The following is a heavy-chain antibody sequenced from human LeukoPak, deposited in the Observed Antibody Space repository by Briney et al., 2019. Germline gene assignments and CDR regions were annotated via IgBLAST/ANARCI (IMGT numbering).Heavy chain of an antibody. J-gene: IGHJ6*03. CDR3: ARLTTPPFGYYYYYMDV. CDR2: IYYSGST. V-gene: IGHV4-39*01. Sequence: SETLSLTCTVSGGSISSSSYYWGWIRQPPGKGPEWIGSIYYSGSTYYNPSLKSRVTISVDTSKNQFSLKLSSVTAADTAVYYCARLTTPPFGYYYYYMDVWGKGTTVTISS. CDR1: GGSISSSSYY. D-gene: IGHD4-11*01.